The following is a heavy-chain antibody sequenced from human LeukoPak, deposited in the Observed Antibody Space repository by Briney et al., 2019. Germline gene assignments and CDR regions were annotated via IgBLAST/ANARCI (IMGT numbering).Heavy chain of an antibody. CDR2: IKQDGSDR. CDR3: VRNLAVAGTCFDS. J-gene: IGHJ4*02. Sequence: GGSLRLSCAASGFTFRNYWMSWVRQAPGTGLEWVANIKQDGSDRNYVTSVRGRFTISRDNAESSLFLQINSLRAEDTAVYYCVRNLAVAGTCFDSWGQGTLVTVSS. D-gene: IGHD6-19*01. CDR1: GFTFRNYW. V-gene: IGHV3-7*03.